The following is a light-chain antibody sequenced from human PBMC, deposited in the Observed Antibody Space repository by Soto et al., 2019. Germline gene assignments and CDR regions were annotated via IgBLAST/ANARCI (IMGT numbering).Light chain of an antibody. CDR1: QSVSRY. CDR2: DAS. V-gene: IGKV3-11*01. Sequence: EIVLTQSPATLSWSPGERATLSCRASQSVSRYLAWYQQKPGQAPRLLIYDASNRATGIPARFSGSGSGTDFTLTISSLEPEDFAVYYCQQRSNGPPITFGQGTRLEI. J-gene: IGKJ5*01. CDR3: QQRSNGPPIT.